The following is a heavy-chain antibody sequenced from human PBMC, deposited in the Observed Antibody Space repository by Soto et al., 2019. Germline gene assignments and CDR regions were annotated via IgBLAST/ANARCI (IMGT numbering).Heavy chain of an antibody. V-gene: IGHV3-23*01. CDR3: AKGSGKAVADHDAFDI. D-gene: IGHD6-19*01. CDR2: ISGSGGST. J-gene: IGHJ3*02. Sequence: PGGSLRRSCAASGFTFSSYAMSWVRQAPGKGLEWVSAISGSGGSTYYADSVKGRFTISRDNSRNTLYLQMNSLRAEDTAVYYCAKGSGKAVADHDAFDIWGQGTMVTVSS. CDR1: GFTFSSYA.